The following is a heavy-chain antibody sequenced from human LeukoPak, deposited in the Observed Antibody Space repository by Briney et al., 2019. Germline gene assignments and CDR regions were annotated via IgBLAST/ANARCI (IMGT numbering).Heavy chain of an antibody. CDR3: ARTSSGWRGRYYYYMDV. J-gene: IGHJ6*03. Sequence: SEALSLTCAVYGGSFSGYYWSWIRQPPGKGLEWIGEINHSGSTNYNPSLKSRVTISVDTSKNQFSLKLSSVTAADTAVYYCARTSSGWRGRYYYYMDVWGKGTTVTVSS. D-gene: IGHD6-19*01. V-gene: IGHV4-34*01. CDR1: GGSFSGYY. CDR2: INHSGST.